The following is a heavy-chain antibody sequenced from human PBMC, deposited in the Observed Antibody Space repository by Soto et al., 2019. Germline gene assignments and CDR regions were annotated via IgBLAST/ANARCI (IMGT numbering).Heavy chain of an antibody. J-gene: IGHJ4*02. D-gene: IGHD3-16*02. CDR2: INHSGST. CDR3: ARRPGGGVWGSYRPAPYYFDY. V-gene: IGHV4-34*01. CDR1: CGSFSGYY. Sequence: PSETLSLTCAFYCGSFSGYYWSWIRQPPGKGLEWIGEINHSGSTNYNPSLKSRVTISVDTSKNQFSLRLSSVTAADTAVYYCARRPGGGVWGSYRPAPYYFDYWGQGTLVTVSS.